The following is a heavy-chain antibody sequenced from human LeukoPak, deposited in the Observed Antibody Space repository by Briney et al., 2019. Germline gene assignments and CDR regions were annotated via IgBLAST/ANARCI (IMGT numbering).Heavy chain of an antibody. CDR3: AKDGGEYNYGYSDFDY. J-gene: IGHJ4*02. V-gene: IGHV3-23*01. Sequence: GGSLRLSCAASGFTFSSYWMSWVRQAPGKGLGWVSAISGSGGSTYYADSVKGRFTTSRDNSKNTLYLQMNSLRAEDTAVYYCAKDGGEYNYGYSDFDYWGQGTLVTVSS. CDR1: GFTFSSYW. CDR2: ISGSGGST. D-gene: IGHD5-18*01.